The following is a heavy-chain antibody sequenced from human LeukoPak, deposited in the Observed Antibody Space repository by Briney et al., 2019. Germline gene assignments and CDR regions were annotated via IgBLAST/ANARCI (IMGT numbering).Heavy chain of an antibody. D-gene: IGHD1-26*01. Sequence: GGSLRLSCAASGFTFSSYGMHWVRQAPGKGLEWVAVISYDGSNKYYADSVKGRFTISRDNSKNTLYLQMNSLRAEDTAVYYCAKPGSPHTYYYYYGMDVWGQGTTVTVSS. CDR1: GFTFSSYG. CDR2: ISYDGSNK. J-gene: IGHJ6*02. CDR3: AKPGSPHTYYYYYGMDV. V-gene: IGHV3-30*18.